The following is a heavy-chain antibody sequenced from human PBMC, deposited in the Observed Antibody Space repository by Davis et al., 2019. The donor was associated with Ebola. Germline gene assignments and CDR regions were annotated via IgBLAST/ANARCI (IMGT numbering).Heavy chain of an antibody. D-gene: IGHD2-2*01. Sequence: GSLRPSCSVSGGSVNKGGYYWNWIRQSPGKGLEWIGYMYYSGNTVNPSLKSLATTSMDTSKNQISLRLNSVTAADTAVYYCARLGRWGTSGYYYYYYGMDAWGQGTLVTVSS. CDR2: MYYSGNT. J-gene: IGHJ6*02. CDR1: GGSVNKGGYY. V-gene: IGHV4-61*08. CDR3: ARLGRWGTSGYYYYYYGMDA.